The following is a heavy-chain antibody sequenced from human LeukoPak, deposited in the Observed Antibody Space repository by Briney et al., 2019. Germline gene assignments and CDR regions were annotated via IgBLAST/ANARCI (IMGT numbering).Heavy chain of an antibody. CDR3: AKDIMVRGVNPPGFDY. CDR2: ISGSGGST. V-gene: IGHV3-23*01. CDR1: GFTFTDFY. J-gene: IGHJ4*02. D-gene: IGHD3-10*01. Sequence: QSGGSLRLSCAASGFTFTDFYMNWVRQAPGKGLEWVSAISGSGGSTYYADSVKGRFTISRDNSKNTLYLQMNSLRAEDTAVYYCAKDIMVRGVNPPGFDYWGQGTLVTVSS.